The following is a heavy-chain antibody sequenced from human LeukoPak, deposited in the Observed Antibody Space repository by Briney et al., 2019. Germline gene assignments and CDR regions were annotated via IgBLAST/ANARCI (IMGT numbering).Heavy chain of an antibody. J-gene: IGHJ4*02. D-gene: IGHD3-10*01. V-gene: IGHV1-46*01. CDR3: ARDYGSGAYDY. CDR2: INPSGGST. Sequence: ASVKVSCKASGYTFTGYYMHWVRQAPGQGLEWMGIINPSGGSTSYAQKFQGRVTMTRDTSTSTVYMELSSLRSEDTAVYYCARDYGSGAYDYWGQGTPVTVSS. CDR1: GYTFTGYY.